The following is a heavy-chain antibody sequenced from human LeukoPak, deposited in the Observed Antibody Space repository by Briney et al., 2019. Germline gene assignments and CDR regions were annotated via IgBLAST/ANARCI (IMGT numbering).Heavy chain of an antibody. CDR1: GYTFTGYY. CDR2: INPNHGDT. Sequence: ASVKVSCKASGYTFTGYYMHWVRQAPGQGLEWMGWINPNHGDTNYAQKFQDRVSMTRDTSISTAYMHLSRLRSADTAVYYCARTYPNEPFDIWGQGTMVTVSS. CDR3: ARTYPNEPFDI. D-gene: IGHD1-1*01. J-gene: IGHJ3*02. V-gene: IGHV1-2*02.